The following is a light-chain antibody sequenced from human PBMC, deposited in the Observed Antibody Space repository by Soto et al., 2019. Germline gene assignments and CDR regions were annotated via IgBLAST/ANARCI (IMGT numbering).Light chain of an antibody. V-gene: IGKV1-27*01. CDR3: QKYSSVPV. CDR2: AAS. CDR1: QGIRNF. J-gene: IGKJ3*01. Sequence: DIQMTQSPTSLSASVGDRVTITCRASQGIRNFVAWYQQKPGKAPKLLIYAASTLQSGVPSRFSGSGSWTGFPLTINSRQPEDGATSSCQKYSSVPVFGPGTKVEIK.